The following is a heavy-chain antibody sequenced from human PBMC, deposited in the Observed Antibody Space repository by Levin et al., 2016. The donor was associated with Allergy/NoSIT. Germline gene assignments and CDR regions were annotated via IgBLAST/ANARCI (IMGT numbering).Heavy chain of an antibody. J-gene: IGHJ4*02. D-gene: IGHD3-10*02. CDR3: ARSTFGSNDGRFHYNKLDS. Sequence: WVRQAPGQGLEWMGGVIPFFGVTKTAQTFQDRVTISSDKSTNMAFMELSSLTSEDTATYYCARSTFGSNDGRFHYNKLDSWGLGTLVTVSS. CDR2: VIPFFGVT. V-gene: IGHV1-69*17.